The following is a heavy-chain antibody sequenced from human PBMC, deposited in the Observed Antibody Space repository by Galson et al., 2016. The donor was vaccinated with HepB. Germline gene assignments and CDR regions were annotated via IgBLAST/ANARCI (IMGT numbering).Heavy chain of an antibody. J-gene: IGHJ3*01. CDR1: GFVFKNAW. Sequence: SLRLSCAGSGFVFKNAWMHWVRQAPGKGLEWVGRIKIENHGGTTDLAAPVKGRFTISRDDSVNTLYLQMDSLKSEDTAVYYCATDGATTPYNAFDVWGHGTVVTVSS. D-gene: IGHD1-26*01. CDR3: ATDGATTPYNAFDV. CDR2: IKIENHGGTT. V-gene: IGHV3-15*07.